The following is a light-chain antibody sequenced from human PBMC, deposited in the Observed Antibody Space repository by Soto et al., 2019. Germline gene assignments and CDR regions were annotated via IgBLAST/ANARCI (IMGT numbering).Light chain of an antibody. V-gene: IGKV2-24*01. Sequence: DIVLTQTPLSSPVTLGQPASISCRSSQSLVYSDGNTYLSWLQQRPGQSPRLLLYQVANRFSGGPHRFSGSGAGTDFTLKISRVEAEDVWVDYCVQFSQFPRTFGQGTKVEIK. CDR1: QSLVYSDGNTY. CDR2: QVA. CDR3: VQFSQFPRT. J-gene: IGKJ1*01.